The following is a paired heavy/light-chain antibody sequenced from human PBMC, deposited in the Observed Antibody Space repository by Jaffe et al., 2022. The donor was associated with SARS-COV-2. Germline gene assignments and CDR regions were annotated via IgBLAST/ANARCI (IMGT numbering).Heavy chain of an antibody. D-gene: IGHD2-21*02. J-gene: IGHJ4*02. V-gene: IGHV4-39*01. Sequence: QLQLQESGPGLVKPSETLSLTCTVSGGSISSSSYYWGWIRQPPGKGLEWIGSIYYSGSTYYNPSLKSRVTISVDTSKNQFSLKLSSVTAADTAVYYCARLVGLGVTKVRFIDYWGQGTLVTVSS. CDR3: ARLVGLGVTKVRFIDY. CDR1: GGSISSSSYY. CDR2: IYYSGST.
Light chain of an antibody. J-gene: IGKJ4*01. CDR3: QQFDT. V-gene: IGKV1-13*02. CDR1: QGISSA. Sequence: AIQLTQSPSSLSASVGDRVTITCRASQGISSALAWYQQKPGKAPKLLIYDASSLESGVPSRFSGSGSGTDFTLTISSLQPEDFATYYCQQFDTFGGGTKVEIK. CDR2: DAS.